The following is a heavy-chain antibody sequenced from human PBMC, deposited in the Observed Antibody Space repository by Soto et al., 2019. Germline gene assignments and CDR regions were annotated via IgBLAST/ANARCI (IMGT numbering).Heavy chain of an antibody. CDR2: ISYDGSNK. J-gene: IGHJ4*02. D-gene: IGHD2-21*02. CDR1: GFTVSSSY. CDR3: AKDKVPVVVTAPFDY. V-gene: IGHV3-30*18. Sequence: PGGSLRLSCAASGFTVSSSYMNWVRQAPGKGLEWVAVISYDGSNKYYVDSVKGRFTISRDNSKNTLYLQMNSLRAEDTAVYYCAKDKVPVVVTAPFDYWGQGTLVTVSS.